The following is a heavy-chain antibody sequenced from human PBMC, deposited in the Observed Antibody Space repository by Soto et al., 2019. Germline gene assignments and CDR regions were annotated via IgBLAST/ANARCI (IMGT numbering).Heavy chain of an antibody. J-gene: IGHJ3*02. Sequence: SVKVSCKASGGTFSSYAISWVRRAPGQGLEWMGGIIPIFGTANYAQKFQGRVTITADESTSTAYMELSSLRSEDTAVYYCARDSRTGTTRVAFDIWGQGTMVTVSS. D-gene: IGHD1-7*01. CDR2: IIPIFGTA. CDR3: ARDSRTGTTRVAFDI. CDR1: GGTFSSYA. V-gene: IGHV1-69*13.